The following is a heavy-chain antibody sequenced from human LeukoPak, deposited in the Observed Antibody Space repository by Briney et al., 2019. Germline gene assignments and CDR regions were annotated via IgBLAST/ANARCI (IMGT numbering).Heavy chain of an antibody. D-gene: IGHD3-10*01. CDR3: ATWRELLWFGADSFDI. J-gene: IGHJ3*02. Sequence: GGSLRLSCAASGFTFSSYGMHWVRQAPGKGLEWVAVISYDGGNKYYADSVKGRFTISRDNSKNTLYLQMNSLRAEDTAVYYCATWRELLWFGADSFDIWGQGTMVTVSS. CDR1: GFTFSSYG. V-gene: IGHV3-30*03. CDR2: ISYDGGNK.